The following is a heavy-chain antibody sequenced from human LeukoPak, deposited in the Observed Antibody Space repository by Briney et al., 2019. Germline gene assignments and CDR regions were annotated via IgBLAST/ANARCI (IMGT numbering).Heavy chain of an antibody. CDR2: INPSGGST. CDR1: GYTFTSYY. Sequence: ASVKVSCKASGYTFTSYYMHWVRQAPGQGLEWMGIINPSGGSTSYAQKFQGRVTITRDTSASTAYMELSSLRSEDMAVYYCARGGPNRGYYYYYMDVWGKGTTVTVSS. V-gene: IGHV1-46*01. D-gene: IGHD1-14*01. CDR3: ARGGPNRGYYYYYMDV. J-gene: IGHJ6*03.